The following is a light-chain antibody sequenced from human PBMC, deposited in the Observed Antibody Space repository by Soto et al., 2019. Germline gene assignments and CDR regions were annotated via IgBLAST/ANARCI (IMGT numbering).Light chain of an antibody. Sequence: QSALTQPPSASGSPGQSVTISCTGTSSDVGGYNYVSWYQQYPGKAPKLILYEISERPSGVPDRFSGSKSGNTASLTVSGLQAEDEADYYCSSYAGNNNCVFGTGTKVTVL. CDR1: SSDVGGYNY. CDR3: SSYAGNNNCV. CDR2: EIS. J-gene: IGLJ1*01. V-gene: IGLV2-8*01.